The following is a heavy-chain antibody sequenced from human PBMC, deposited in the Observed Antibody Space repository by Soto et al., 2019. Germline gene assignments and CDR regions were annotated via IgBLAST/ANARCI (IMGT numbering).Heavy chain of an antibody. V-gene: IGHV3-7*05. Sequence: EVQLVESGGGLVQPGGSLRLSCTASGFTFSSYWMNWVRQAPGKGLERVGNIKEDGSEKFYVDSVKGRFTISRDNAKNSLYLDMNSLRGEDTAIYFCARDFGGPWGQGTLVTVSS. CDR3: ARDFGGP. CDR2: IKEDGSEK. D-gene: IGHD1-26*01. J-gene: IGHJ5*02. CDR1: GFTFSSYW.